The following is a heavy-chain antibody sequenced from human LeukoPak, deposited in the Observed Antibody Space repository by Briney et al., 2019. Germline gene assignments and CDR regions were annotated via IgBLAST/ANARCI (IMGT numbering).Heavy chain of an antibody. D-gene: IGHD3-22*01. J-gene: IGHJ4*02. V-gene: IGHV3-23*01. CDR3: AKDLERGVIVVALDY. CDR1: GFTFSSYA. Sequence: GGSLSLSCAASGFTFSSYAMSWVRQAPGKGLEWVSAISGSGGSTYYADSVKGRFTISRDNSKNTLYLQMNSLRDEDTAVYYCAKDLERGVIVVALDYWGQGTLVTVSS. CDR2: ISGSGGST.